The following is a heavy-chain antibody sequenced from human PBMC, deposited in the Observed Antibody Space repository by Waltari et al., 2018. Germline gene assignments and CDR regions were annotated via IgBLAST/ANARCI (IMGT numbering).Heavy chain of an antibody. D-gene: IGHD4-17*01. CDR1: GGSISSGSYY. J-gene: IGHJ4*02. CDR2: IYTSGGT. V-gene: IGHV4-61*02. Sequence: QVQLQESGPGLVKPSQTLSLTCTVSGGSISSGSYYWSWIRQPAGKGLEWIGRIYTSGGTNYNPSLKSRVTISVDTSKNQFSLKLSSVTAADTAVYYCARARRYGDYGPYYFDYWGQGTLVTVSS. CDR3: ARARRYGDYGPYYFDY.